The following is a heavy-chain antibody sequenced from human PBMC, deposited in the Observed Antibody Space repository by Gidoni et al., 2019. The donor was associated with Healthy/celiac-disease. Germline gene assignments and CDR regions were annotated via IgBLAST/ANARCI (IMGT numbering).Heavy chain of an antibody. CDR3: ARAEFGDCGGDCYSGAFDI. V-gene: IGHV1-69*04. CDR1: GGTFSSYA. Sequence: QVQLVQSGAEVKKPGSSVKVSCTASGGTFSSYALCWVRQAPGQGLEWMGRIIPIFGIANYAQKFQGRVTITADKSTSTAYMELSSLRSEDTAVYYCARAEFGDCGGDCYSGAFDIWGQGTMVTVSS. CDR2: IIPIFGIA. J-gene: IGHJ3*02. D-gene: IGHD2-21*02.